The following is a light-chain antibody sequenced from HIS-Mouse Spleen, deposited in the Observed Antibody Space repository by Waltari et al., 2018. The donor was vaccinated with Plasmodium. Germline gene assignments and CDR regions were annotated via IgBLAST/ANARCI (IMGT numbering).Light chain of an antibody. CDR3: QQRSN. J-gene: IGKJ4*01. CDR2: GAS. Sequence: EIVMTQSPATLSVSPGERATLSCRASQSVSSNLAWYQQKPGQAPRLLIYGASTRATGIPARFSGSGSGTEFTLTISSLQSEDFAVYYCQQRSNLGGGTKVEIK. CDR1: QSVSSN. V-gene: IGKV3-15*01.